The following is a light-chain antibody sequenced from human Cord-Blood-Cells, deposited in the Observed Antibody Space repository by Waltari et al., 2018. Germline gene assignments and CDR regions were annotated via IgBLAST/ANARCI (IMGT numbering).Light chain of an antibody. CDR3: CSYAGSYTWV. CDR1: SSDVGGYNY. J-gene: IGLJ3*02. Sequence: QSALTQPRSVSGSPGQSVTISCTGTSSDVGGYNYVSWYQQHPGKAPKLMIYDVSKRPSEVPDRFAGSKCTNTASLTISGLQAEDEDDYYCCSYAGSYTWVFGGGTKLTVL. CDR2: DVS. V-gene: IGLV2-11*01.